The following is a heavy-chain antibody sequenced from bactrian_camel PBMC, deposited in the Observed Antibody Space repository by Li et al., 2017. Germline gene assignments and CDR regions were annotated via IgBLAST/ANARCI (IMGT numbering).Heavy chain of an antibody. Sequence: DVQLVESGGGSVQPGESLRLSCETSLYTYSSYCMGWFRQTPTKQREAVAAIQRGGGTTWYSDSVKGRFTISQDNIKNALYLQMNSLKPEDTAKYYCAARQPCRVWLGYSDESEYNYWGQGTQVTVS. CDR2: IQRGGGTT. CDR3: AARQPCRVWLGYSDESEYNY. D-gene: IGHD1*01. V-gene: IGHV3S40*01. J-gene: IGHJ4*01. CDR1: LYTYSSYC.